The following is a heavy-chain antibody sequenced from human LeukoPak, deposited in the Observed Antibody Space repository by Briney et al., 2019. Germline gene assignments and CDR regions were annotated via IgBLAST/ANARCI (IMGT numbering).Heavy chain of an antibody. J-gene: IGHJ3*02. Sequence: GESLKISFKGSGXSFTSYCIGWVRQMPGKGLEWMGIIYPGDSDTRYSPSFQGQVTISADKSITTAYLQWSSLRASDTAMYYCARPANRGDAFDIWGQGTMVTVSS. CDR1: GXSFTSYC. V-gene: IGHV5-51*01. CDR3: ARPANRGDAFDI. CDR2: IYPGDSDT. D-gene: IGHD2/OR15-2a*01.